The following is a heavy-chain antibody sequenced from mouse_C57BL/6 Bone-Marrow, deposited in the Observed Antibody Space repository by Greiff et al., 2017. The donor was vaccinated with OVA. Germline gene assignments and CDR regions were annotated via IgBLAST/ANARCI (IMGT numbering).Heavy chain of an antibody. CDR3: ARYSPYYSNWYFDG. V-gene: IGHV3-8*01. CDR2: ISYSGST. Sequence: EVQLQQSGPGLAKPSQTLSLTCSVTGYSITSDYWNWIRKFPGNKLEYMGYISYSGSTYYNPSLKSRISITRDTSKNQYYLQLNSVTTEETATCYCARYSPYYSNWYFDGWGTGTTVTVSS. D-gene: IGHD2-5*01. J-gene: IGHJ1*03. CDR1: GYSITSDY.